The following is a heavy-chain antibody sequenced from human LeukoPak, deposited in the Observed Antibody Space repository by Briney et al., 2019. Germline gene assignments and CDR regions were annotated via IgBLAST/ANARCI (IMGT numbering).Heavy chain of an antibody. CDR3: VPATGNN. Sequence: GGSLRLSCAAFGFTFSSYAMSWVRQAPGKGLEWVSAISGSGGNTYYADSVKGRFTISRDNSKDTLHLLMNSLRADDTAVYYCVPATGNNWGQGTLVTVSS. V-gene: IGHV3-23*01. CDR2: ISGSGGNT. CDR1: GFTFSSYA. D-gene: IGHD1/OR15-1a*01. J-gene: IGHJ4*02.